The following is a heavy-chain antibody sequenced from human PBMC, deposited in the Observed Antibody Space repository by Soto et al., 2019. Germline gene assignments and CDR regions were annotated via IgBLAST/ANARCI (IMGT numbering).Heavy chain of an antibody. Sequence: PGGSLRLSCGASGFTFSGFDMHWVRQPTGEGLEWVSSIGTAGDTYYAVSVKGRFTISRDNAKNSLSLQMNSLRAGDMAVYFCAKSQEIGTHFFDSWGQGTQVTVSS. CDR1: GFTFSGFD. CDR3: AKSQEIGTHFFDS. CDR2: IGTAGDT. D-gene: IGHD6-13*01. V-gene: IGHV3-13*01. J-gene: IGHJ4*02.